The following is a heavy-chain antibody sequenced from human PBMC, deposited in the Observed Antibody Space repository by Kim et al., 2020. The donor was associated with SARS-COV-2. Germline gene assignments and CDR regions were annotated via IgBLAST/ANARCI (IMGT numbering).Heavy chain of an antibody. CDR3: AKTRVPAADVFDF. CDR2: INVGTGDR. J-gene: IGHJ4*02. V-gene: IGHV1-3*01. CDR1: GYTFTSYS. D-gene: IGHD2-2*01. Sequence: ASVKVSCKASGYTFTSYSMHWVRQAPGQRPEWMGWINVGTGDRKYSQKFQDRLPFTRDNSASTAYMELSNLRSEDTAGYYCAKTRVPAADVFDFWGQGT.